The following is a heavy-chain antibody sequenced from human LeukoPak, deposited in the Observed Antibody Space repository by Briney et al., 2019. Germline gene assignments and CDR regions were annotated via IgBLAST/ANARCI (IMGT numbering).Heavy chain of an antibody. CDR2: IYTSGST. D-gene: IGHD3-22*01. J-gene: IGHJ3*01. CDR1: GGSISSYY. CDR3: AKSNGYGLIDS. V-gene: IGHV4-4*07. Sequence: ASETLSLTCTVSGGSISSYYWSWIRQPAGKGLEWIGRIYTSGSTNYNPSLKSRVTMSVDTSKNQFSLKLNSVTAADTAVYYCAKSNGYGLIDSWGQGTMVTVSS.